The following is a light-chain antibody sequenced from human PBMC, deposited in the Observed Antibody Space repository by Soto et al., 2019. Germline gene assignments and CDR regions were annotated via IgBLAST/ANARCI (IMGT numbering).Light chain of an antibody. CDR3: NSYVGSNNYV. J-gene: IGLJ1*01. Sequence: QSALTQPPSASGSPGQSVTISCIGTASDIGRYNYVSWYQHHPGKAPKLIIYEVTKRPSGVPDRFSGSKSGNTASLTVSGLQADDEADYYCNSYVGSNNYVLGTGTKLTVL. CDR2: EVT. V-gene: IGLV2-8*01. CDR1: ASDIGRYNY.